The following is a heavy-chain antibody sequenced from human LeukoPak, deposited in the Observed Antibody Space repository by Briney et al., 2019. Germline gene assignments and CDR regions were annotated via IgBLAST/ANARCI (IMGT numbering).Heavy chain of an antibody. CDR3: ARGPGYSSSWYRNVYFQH. D-gene: IGHD6-13*01. Sequence: SETLSLTCAVYGGSFSGYYWSWIRQPPGKGLEWIGEINHSGSTNYNPSLKSRVTISVDTSKNQFSLKLSSVTAADTAVYYCARGPGYSSSWYRNVYFQHWGQGALVTVSS. CDR1: GGSFSGYY. J-gene: IGHJ1*01. CDR2: INHSGST. V-gene: IGHV4-34*01.